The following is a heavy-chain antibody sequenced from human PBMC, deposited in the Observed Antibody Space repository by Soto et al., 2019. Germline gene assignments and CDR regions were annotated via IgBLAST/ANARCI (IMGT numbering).Heavy chain of an antibody. V-gene: IGHV3-23*01. Sequence: PWGSLELCCAACGFRFSSYAMNGVRKAPGKGLEWVSTIRTSVGDTYYAASVKGRFTISRDNSKSTVYLHLNSLRAEDTAIYYCAKDPTYDYGYFDSWGQGTLVTVSS. J-gene: IGHJ4*02. CDR2: IRTSVGDT. CDR1: GFRFSSYA. CDR3: AKDPTYDYGYFDS. D-gene: IGHD4-17*01.